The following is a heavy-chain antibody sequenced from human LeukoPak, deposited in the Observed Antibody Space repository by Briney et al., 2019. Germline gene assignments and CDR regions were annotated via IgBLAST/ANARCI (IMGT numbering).Heavy chain of an antibody. Sequence: PSETLSLTCIVPGDSISSGDYYWSWIRQPPGKGLEWLGYIYYSGSTYYNPSLKSRVTIPVDTSKNQFSLKLSSVTAADTAVYYCAREVVAALNWFDPWGQGTLATVSS. J-gene: IGHJ5*02. CDR2: IYYSGST. V-gene: IGHV4-30-4*01. CDR3: AREVVAALNWFDP. D-gene: IGHD2-15*01. CDR1: GDSISSGDYY.